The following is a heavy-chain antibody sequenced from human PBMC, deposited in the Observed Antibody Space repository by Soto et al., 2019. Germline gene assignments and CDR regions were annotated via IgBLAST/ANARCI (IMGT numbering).Heavy chain of an antibody. J-gene: IGHJ5*02. CDR2: ITSSGGPT. Sequence: EVQLLESGGGLIQPGGSLRLSCAASGFPFSTYEMTWSRQSPGKGLEWVAFITSSGGPTYYADSVRGRFTSSRDNSKNTLYLQMDSLRVEDTARYYFVKGCWLDDWGQGTLVTVSS. CDR3: VKGCWLDD. V-gene: IGHV3-23*01. CDR1: GFPFSTYE.